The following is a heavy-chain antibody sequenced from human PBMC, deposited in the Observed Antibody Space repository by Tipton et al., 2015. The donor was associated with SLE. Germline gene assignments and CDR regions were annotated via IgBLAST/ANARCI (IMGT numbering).Heavy chain of an antibody. V-gene: IGHV4-59*08. CDR2: IYYSEST. J-gene: IGHJ4*02. Sequence: TLSLTCTVSGGFTSSYYWSWIRQPPGKGLEWIGFIYYSESTNFNPSLKSRVTISLNTSKNQFSLRLTSVTAADTAVHYCARHGYEEYFDYWGQGTLVTVSS. CDR3: ARHGYEEYFDY. D-gene: IGHD5-18*01. CDR1: GGFTSSYY.